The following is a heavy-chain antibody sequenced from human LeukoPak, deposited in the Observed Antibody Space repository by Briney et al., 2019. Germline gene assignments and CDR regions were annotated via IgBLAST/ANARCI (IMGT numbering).Heavy chain of an antibody. J-gene: IGHJ5*02. Sequence: GGSLRLSCAASGFTVSSNYMSWVRQAPGKGLEWVSVIYSDGSTSYADSVKGRFTISRDNAKNSLYLQMNSLRAEDTAVYYCARDQSPHYYGSGTFDPWGQGTLVTVSS. CDR3: ARDQSPHYYGSGTFDP. V-gene: IGHV3-66*01. CDR1: GFTVSSNY. CDR2: IYSDGST. D-gene: IGHD3-10*01.